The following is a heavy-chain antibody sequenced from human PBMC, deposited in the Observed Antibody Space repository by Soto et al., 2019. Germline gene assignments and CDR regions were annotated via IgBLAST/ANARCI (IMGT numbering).Heavy chain of an antibody. J-gene: IGHJ6*02. CDR2: MSYDGSNK. CDR1: GFTFSNYS. D-gene: IGHD2-15*01. Sequence: QVHLVESGGGVVQPGRSLRLSCTASGFTFSNYSIHWVRQAPGKGLEWVAVMSYDGSNKYYADSVKGRFTISRDNSKNTLYVQMNSLRAEDTAMYYCARDQXGXXXRGGSCHFWYGMDVWGQGTTVTVS. CDR3: ARDQXGXXXRGGSCHFWYGMDV. V-gene: IGHV3-30-3*01.